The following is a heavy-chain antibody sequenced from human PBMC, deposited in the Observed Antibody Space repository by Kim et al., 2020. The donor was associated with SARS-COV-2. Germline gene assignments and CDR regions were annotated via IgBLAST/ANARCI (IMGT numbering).Heavy chain of an antibody. D-gene: IGHD3-9*01. Sequence: SETLSLTCTVSGGSISSYYWSWIRQPPGKGLDWIWYIYYSGSTNTNPSLTRRVPITVDTSTNQFSLTLSPMTAADTAADYCARVYGFDSDLAIAYWCEVT. CDR1: GGSISSYY. V-gene: IGHV4-59*01. CDR3: ARVYGFDSDLAIAY. CDR2: IYYSGST. J-gene: IGHJ4*02.